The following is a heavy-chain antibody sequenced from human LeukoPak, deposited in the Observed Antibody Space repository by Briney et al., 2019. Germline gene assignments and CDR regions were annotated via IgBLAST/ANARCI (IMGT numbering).Heavy chain of an antibody. CDR2: ISYDGSNE. J-gene: IGHJ4*02. V-gene: IGHV3-30-3*01. D-gene: IGHD6-13*01. CDR1: GFTFSSYA. Sequence: GGSLTLSCAASGFTFSSYAMHWVRQSPGKGLEWVAAISYDGSNEYYADSVKGRFTISKDNSMHTLYLQMNSLRAEDTAVYYCSSRIESAVTKFDYWGQGTLVTVSS. CDR3: SSRIESAVTKFDY.